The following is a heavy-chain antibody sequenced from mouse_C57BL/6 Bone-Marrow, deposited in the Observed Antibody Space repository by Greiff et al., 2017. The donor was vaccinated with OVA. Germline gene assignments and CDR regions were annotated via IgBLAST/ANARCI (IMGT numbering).Heavy chain of an antibody. J-gene: IGHJ3*01. CDR1: GYTFTSYW. V-gene: IGHV1-69*01. D-gene: IGHD2-4*01. CDR2: IDPSDSYT. CDR3: ARCDYGHFAY. Sequence: QVQLQQPGAELVMPGASVKLSCKASGYTFTSYWMHWVKQRPGQGLEWIGEIDPSDSYTNYNQKFKGKSTLTVDKSSSTAYMQLSSLTSEDSAVYYCARCDYGHFAYWGQGTLVTVSA.